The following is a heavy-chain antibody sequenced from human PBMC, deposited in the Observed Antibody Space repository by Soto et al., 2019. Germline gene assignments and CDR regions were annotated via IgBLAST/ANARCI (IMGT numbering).Heavy chain of an antibody. CDR3: ARDNSGSASGWYHFDY. CDR2: IIPIFGTT. Sequence: QVQLVQSGAEVKKPGSSVKVSCTASGGTFSSYAISWVRQAPGQGLEWMGDIIPIFGTTNFAQKFQGRVTITADESTSTVYMELTSLRSEDTAVYYCARDNSGSASGWYHFDYWGQGTLVTVS. D-gene: IGHD6-19*01. V-gene: IGHV1-69*12. J-gene: IGHJ4*02. CDR1: GGTFSSYA.